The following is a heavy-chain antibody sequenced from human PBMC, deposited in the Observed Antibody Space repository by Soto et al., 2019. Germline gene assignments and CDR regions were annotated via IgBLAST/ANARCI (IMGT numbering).Heavy chain of an antibody. V-gene: IGHV4-4*02. Sequence: PSETLSLTCTVSGGSISSSNWWSWVRQPPGKGPEWIGEIYHSGSTNYNPSLKSRVTISVDKSKNQFSLKLSSVTAADTAVYYCARVGVASSGWYSFDYWGQGTLVTVSS. CDR1: GGSISSSNW. J-gene: IGHJ4*02. D-gene: IGHD6-19*01. CDR3: ARVGVASSGWYSFDY. CDR2: IYHSGST.